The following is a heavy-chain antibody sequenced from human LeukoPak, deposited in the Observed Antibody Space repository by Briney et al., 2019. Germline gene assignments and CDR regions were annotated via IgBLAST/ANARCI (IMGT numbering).Heavy chain of an antibody. CDR3: ARDIGRDGYNLPFDY. V-gene: IGHV3-30*01. Sequence: GGSLRLSCAASGFTFSSYAMHWVRQAPGKGLEWVAVISYDGSNKYYADSVKGRFTISRDNSKNTVYLQMNSLRAEDTAVYYCARDIGRDGYNLPFDYWGQGTLVTVSS. CDR2: ISYDGSNK. D-gene: IGHD5-24*01. CDR1: GFTFSSYA. J-gene: IGHJ4*02.